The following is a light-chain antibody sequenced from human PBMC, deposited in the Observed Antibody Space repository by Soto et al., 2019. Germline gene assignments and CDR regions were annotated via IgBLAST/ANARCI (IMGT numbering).Light chain of an antibody. Sequence: ALTQPPSASGSPGQSVTISCTGTSSDVGGYVYVSWYQQHPGKVPKLVIYEVSKRPSGVPDRFSGSKSGNTASLTISGLQADDEADYYCSSYAGSKSVFGTGTKLTVL. V-gene: IGLV2-8*01. J-gene: IGLJ1*01. CDR3: SSYAGSKSV. CDR2: EVS. CDR1: SSDVGGYVY.